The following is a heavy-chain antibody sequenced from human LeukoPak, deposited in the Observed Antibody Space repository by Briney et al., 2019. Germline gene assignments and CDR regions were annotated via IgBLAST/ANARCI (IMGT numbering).Heavy chain of an antibody. CDR1: GFTFSSYS. CDR3: AKESDSGYHSEGPKN. D-gene: IGHD5-12*01. V-gene: IGHV3-30*02. J-gene: IGHJ4*02. CDR2: VRNDGSNE. Sequence: GGSLRLSCAASGFTFSSYSMNWVRQAPGKGLEWVAFVRNDGSNEYYVGSVKGRLTISRDKSKNTLYLQMNSLRAEDTAVYSCAKESDSGYHSEGPKNWGLGTLVTVSS.